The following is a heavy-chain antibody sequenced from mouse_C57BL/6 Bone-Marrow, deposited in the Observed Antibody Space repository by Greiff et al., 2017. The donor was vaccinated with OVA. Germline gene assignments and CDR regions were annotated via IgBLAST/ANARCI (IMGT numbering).Heavy chain of an antibody. CDR3: TTSDYYGSSRYYGDY. CDR2: IDPENGDT. D-gene: IGHD1-1*01. Sequence: EVQLQQSGAELVRPGASVKLSCTASGFNIKDDYMHWVKQRPEQGLEWIGWIDPENGDTEYASKFQGKATITTDTSSNTAYLQLSSLTSEDTAVYYCTTSDYYGSSRYYGDYWGQGTTLTVSS. CDR1: GFNIKDDY. V-gene: IGHV14-4*01. J-gene: IGHJ2*01.